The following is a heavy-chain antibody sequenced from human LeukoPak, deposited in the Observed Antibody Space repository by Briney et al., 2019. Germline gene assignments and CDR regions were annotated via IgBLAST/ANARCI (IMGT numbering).Heavy chain of an antibody. Sequence: GGSLRLSCAASGFPFSTYAMNWVRQAPGKGLEWVSGIYGNGAGIQYADSVKGRFTISRDNSKNTLYLQMNSLRAEDTALYYCAKGSTVTRSWYFDLWGRGTLVTVSS. V-gene: IGHV3-23*01. D-gene: IGHD4-17*01. CDR1: GFPFSTYA. J-gene: IGHJ2*01. CDR2: IYGNGAGI. CDR3: AKGSTVTRSWYFDL.